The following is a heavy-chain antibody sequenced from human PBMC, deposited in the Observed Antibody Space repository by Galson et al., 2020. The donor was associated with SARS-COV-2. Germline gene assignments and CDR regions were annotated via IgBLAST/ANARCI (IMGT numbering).Heavy chain of an antibody. Sequence: GESLKISCAASGFYFSSHTMYWVRQAPGKGPEWVASISSTAYYIFYADSLKGRFTISRDNAKNSLYLQMNSLGAGDTAVYSCVKMGQTAEDDSWGQGTLVTVSS. D-gene: IGHD6-13*01. CDR3: VKMGQTAEDDS. V-gene: IGHV3-21*03. J-gene: IGHJ4*02. CDR2: ISSTAYYI. CDR1: GFYFSSHT.